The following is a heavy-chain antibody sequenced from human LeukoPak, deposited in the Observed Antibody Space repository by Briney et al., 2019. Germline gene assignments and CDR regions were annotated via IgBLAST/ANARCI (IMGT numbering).Heavy chain of an antibody. Sequence: GGSLRLSCAASGFTFSSYAMSWVRQAPGKGLEWVSAISGSGGSTYYADSVKGRFTISRDNSKNTLYLQMNSLRAEDTAVYYCARVLYDYVWGGSDYWGQGTLVTVSS. D-gene: IGHD3-16*01. CDR3: ARVLYDYVWGGSDY. CDR2: ISGSGGST. J-gene: IGHJ4*02. CDR1: GFTFSSYA. V-gene: IGHV3-23*01.